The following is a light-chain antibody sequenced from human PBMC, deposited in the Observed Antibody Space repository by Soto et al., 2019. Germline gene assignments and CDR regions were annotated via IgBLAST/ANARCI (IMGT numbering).Light chain of an antibody. J-gene: IGLJ2*01. CDR2: DVT. CDR3: CSYAGSYTSL. Sequence: QSALTQPRSMSGSPGQSVTISCTGTNSDVGGYNYVSWYQQHPGKAPKLMIYDVTKRPSGVPDRVSGSKSGNTASLTISGXXAXXXXDYYCCSYAGSYTSLFGGGTKLTV. CDR1: NSDVGGYNY. V-gene: IGLV2-11*01.